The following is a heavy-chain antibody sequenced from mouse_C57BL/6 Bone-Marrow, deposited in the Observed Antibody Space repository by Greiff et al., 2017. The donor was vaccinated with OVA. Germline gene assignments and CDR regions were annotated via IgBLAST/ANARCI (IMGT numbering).Heavy chain of an antibody. CDR1: GFNIKDDY. D-gene: IGHD1-1*01. CDR2: IDPENGDT. Sequence: EVQLQQSGAELVRPGASVKLSCTASGFNIKDDYMHWVKQRPEQGLEWLGWIDPENGDTEYASKFQGKATITADTSSNTAYLQLSSLTSEDTAVYYCTTGLRLLFDYWGQGTTLTVSS. CDR3: TTGLRLLFDY. V-gene: IGHV14-4*01. J-gene: IGHJ2*01.